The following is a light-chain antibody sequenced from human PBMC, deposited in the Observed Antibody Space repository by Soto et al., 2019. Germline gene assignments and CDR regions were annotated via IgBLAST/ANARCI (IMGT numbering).Light chain of an antibody. CDR3: QQSYSTPRT. V-gene: IGKV1-39*01. CDR1: QSISTF. CDR2: AAS. Sequence: DIQMTQSPSSLSASVGDRVTITCRASQSISTFLNWYQQKPGTAPELLIYAASSLQTGVPARFSGSGAGTDFTLTIISLQPEDFATYYCQQSYSTPRTFGHGTKVEI. J-gene: IGKJ1*01.